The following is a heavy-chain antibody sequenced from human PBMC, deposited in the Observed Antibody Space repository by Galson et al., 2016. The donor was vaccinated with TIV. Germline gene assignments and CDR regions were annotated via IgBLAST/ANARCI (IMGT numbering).Heavy chain of an antibody. Sequence: SVKVSCKASGYTSISYYMHWVRQAPGQGLEWVGVIDPRSGGTTYAQKFQDRITMTRDTSTSTVYMELSSLTSDDTAIFYCAVWSNIYYFALWGQGTLITVSS. J-gene: IGHJ4*02. CDR3: AVWSNIYYFAL. D-gene: IGHD2-21*01. CDR1: GYTSISYY. V-gene: IGHV1-46*01. CDR2: IDPRSGGT.